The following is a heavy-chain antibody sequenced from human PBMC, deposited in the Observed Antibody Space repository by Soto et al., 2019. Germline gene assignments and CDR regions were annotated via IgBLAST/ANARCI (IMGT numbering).Heavy chain of an antibody. D-gene: IGHD2-2*01. CDR3: ARVVPGAEAWFGP. CDR2: ISLYSDDT. J-gene: IGHJ5*02. V-gene: IGHV1-18*01. CDR1: GYTFSNYG. Sequence: ASVKVSCKTSGYTFSNYGITWVRQAPGQPLEWLGWISLYSDDTNYAQKFQGRVSMTTDTSTTTAYMELRSLRSDDTAVYYCARVVPGAEAWFGPWGQGTLVTVSS.